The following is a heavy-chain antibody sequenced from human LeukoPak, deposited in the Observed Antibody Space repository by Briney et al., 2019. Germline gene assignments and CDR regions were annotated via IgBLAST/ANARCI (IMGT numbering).Heavy chain of an antibody. D-gene: IGHD2-2*01. V-gene: IGHV4-4*07. CDR2: IYTSGST. J-gene: IGHJ6*02. Sequence: SETLSLTCTVSGGSISSYYWSWIRQPAGKGLEWIGRIYTSGSTNYNPSLESRVTMSVDTSKNQFSLKLSSVTAADTAVYYCARDLVVPAAISHYYYGMDVWGQGTTVTVSS. CDR3: ARDLVVPAAISHYYYGMDV. CDR1: GGSISSYY.